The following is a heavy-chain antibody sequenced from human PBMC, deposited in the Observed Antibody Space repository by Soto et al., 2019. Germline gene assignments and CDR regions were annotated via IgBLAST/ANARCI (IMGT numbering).Heavy chain of an antibody. V-gene: IGHV3-53*01. CDR2: IYSGGNT. J-gene: IGHJ4*02. CDR1: GFTVSNNY. D-gene: IGHD7-27*01. CDR3: GGPTGDPGGGGYYFDY. Sequence: EVQLVESGGGLIQPGGSLRLSCAASGFTVSNNYMSWVRQPPGKGPEWVSIIYSGGNTYYADAVKGRFTISRDNSKNTRILKMNTRGAEETAIYYGGGPTGDPGGGGYYFDYWGRGTLVTVSS.